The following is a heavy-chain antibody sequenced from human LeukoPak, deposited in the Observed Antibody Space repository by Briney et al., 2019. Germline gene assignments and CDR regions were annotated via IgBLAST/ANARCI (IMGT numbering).Heavy chain of an antibody. J-gene: IGHJ6*04. CDR2: IYYTGIT. CDR1: GGSINAYY. D-gene: IGHD1-14*01. CDR3: VRSHHGGV. Sequence: SETLSLTCTVTGGSINAYYWSWIRQPPGKGLEWVGNIYYTGITNYNPSLKSRVSISVDTSKNQFSLKLSSVTAADTAVYYCVRSHHGGVWGKGTTVTVSA. V-gene: IGHV4-59*01.